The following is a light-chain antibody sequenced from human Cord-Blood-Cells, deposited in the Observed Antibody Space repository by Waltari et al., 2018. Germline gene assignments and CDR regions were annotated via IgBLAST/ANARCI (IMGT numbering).Light chain of an antibody. Sequence: DIQMTQSPSTLSASVGDRVTITCRASQSISSWLAWYQQKPGKAPKLLIYKASSLESGVPSRFSGSGSGTVCTLTISSLQPYDFATYYCQQYNSYSTFGQGTKVEIK. V-gene: IGKV1-5*03. J-gene: IGKJ1*01. CDR1: QSISSW. CDR2: KAS. CDR3: QQYNSYST.